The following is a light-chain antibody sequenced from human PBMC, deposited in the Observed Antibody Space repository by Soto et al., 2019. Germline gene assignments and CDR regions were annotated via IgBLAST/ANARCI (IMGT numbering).Light chain of an antibody. Sequence: DIVMTQSPATLSVSPGGRATLSCKTSQSVSSNLAWYQQKPGQAPRLLIHGTSTRATGIPATFSGSGSGTEFTLTISSLQSEDFAVYYCQQYNTWPLTFGGGTKVEIK. CDR1: QSVSSN. V-gene: IGKV3-15*01. J-gene: IGKJ4*01. CDR2: GTS. CDR3: QQYNTWPLT.